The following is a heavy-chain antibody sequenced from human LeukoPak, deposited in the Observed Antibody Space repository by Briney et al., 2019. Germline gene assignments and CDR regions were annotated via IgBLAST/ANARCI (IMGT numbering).Heavy chain of an antibody. CDR1: GFTVSSNY. CDR3: AKVSWFGELRENDW. V-gene: IGHV3-53*01. D-gene: IGHD3-10*01. CDR2: IYSGGST. J-gene: IGHJ4*02. Sequence: GGSLRLSCAASGFTVSSNYMSWVRQAPGKGLEWVSVIYSGGSTYYADSVKGRFTISRDNSKNTLYLQIKSVRAEDTAVYYCAKVSWFGELRENDWWGQGILVTVSS.